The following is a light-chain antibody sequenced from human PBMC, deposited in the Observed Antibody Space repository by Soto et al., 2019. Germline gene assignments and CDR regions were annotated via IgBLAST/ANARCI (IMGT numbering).Light chain of an antibody. J-gene: IGLJ1*01. CDR3: SSYTSGSTPYV. CDR2: EVN. CDR1: SNDVGGYKY. Sequence: QSVLTQPASVSGAPGQSITISCTGTSNDVGGYKYVSWFQQRPGTAPKLIMFEVNNRPSGVSDRFSGSRSANTASLTISGLQAQDEADYYCSSYTSGSTPYVFGTGTKVTVL. V-gene: IGLV2-14*03.